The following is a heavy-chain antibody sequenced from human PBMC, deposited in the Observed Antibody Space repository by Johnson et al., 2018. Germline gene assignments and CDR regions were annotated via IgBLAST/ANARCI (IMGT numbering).Heavy chain of an antibody. D-gene: IGHD6-6*01. V-gene: IGHV3-30*18. CDR1: GFTFSSYG. CDR2: ISYDGSNK. CDR3: AKVAARRIYYYDYLDV. J-gene: IGHJ6*03. Sequence: VQLVESGGGVVQPGRSLRLSCAASGFTFSSYGMHWVRQAPGKGLEWVAVISYDGSNKYYADSVKGRFTISRDNSKNTLYLQMNSLRAEDTAVYYCAKVAARRIYYYDYLDVWGKGTTVTVSS.